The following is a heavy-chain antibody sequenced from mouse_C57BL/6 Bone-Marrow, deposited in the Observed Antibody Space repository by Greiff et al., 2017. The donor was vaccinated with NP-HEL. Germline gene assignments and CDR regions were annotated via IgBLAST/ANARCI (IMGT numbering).Heavy chain of an antibody. D-gene: IGHD2-5*01. CDR1: GYTFTGYW. Sequence: VQLQQSGAELMKPGASVKLSCKATGYTFTGYWIEWVKQRPGQGLEWIGVINPGSGGTNYNEKFKGKATLTADKSSSTAYMQLSSLTSEDSAVYFCARSYSNYGVDYWGQGTSVTVSS. J-gene: IGHJ4*01. V-gene: IGHV1-54*01. CDR2: INPGSGGT. CDR3: ARSYSNYGVDY.